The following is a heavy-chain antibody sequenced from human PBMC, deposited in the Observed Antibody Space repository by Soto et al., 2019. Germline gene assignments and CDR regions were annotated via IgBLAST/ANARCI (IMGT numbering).Heavy chain of an antibody. CDR2: INPNSGGT. D-gene: IGHD3-10*01. V-gene: IGHV1-2*04. CDR1: GYTFTGYY. J-gene: IGHJ6*02. Sequence: GASVEVSCKASGYTFTGYYMHWVRQAPGQGLEWMGWINPNSGGTNYAQKFQGWVTMTRDTSISTAYMELSRLRSDDTAVYYCARDWVTMVRGVNYGMDVWGQGTTVTVSS. CDR3: ARDWVTMVRGVNYGMDV.